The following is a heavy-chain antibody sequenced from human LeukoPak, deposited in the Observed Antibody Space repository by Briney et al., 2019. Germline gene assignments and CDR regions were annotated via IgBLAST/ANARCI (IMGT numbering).Heavy chain of an antibody. CDR3: ARQGRHRGTSVCSSTSCYPGILLDWFDP. J-gene: IGHJ5*02. V-gene: IGHV4-39*01. D-gene: IGHD2-2*01. Sequence: PSETLSLTCTVSGNSISTSKSYWGWIRQPPGKGLEWIGSIYYSGSTYYNPSLKSRVTISVDTSKNQFSLKLSSVTAADTAVYYCARQGRHRGTSVCSSTSCYPGILLDWFDPWGQGTLVTVSS. CDR2: IYYSGST. CDR1: GNSISTSKSY.